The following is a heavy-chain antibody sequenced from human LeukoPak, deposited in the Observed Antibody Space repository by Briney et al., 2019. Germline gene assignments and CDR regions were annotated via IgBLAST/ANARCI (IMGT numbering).Heavy chain of an antibody. J-gene: IGHJ4*02. CDR2: MNPNSGNT. CDR3: ARGRYSYYDSSGYYFDY. V-gene: IGHV1-8*01. CDR1: GYTFTSYD. Sequence: ASVKVSCKASGYTFTSYDINWVRQATGQGLEWMGWMNPNSGNTGCAQKFQGRVTMTRNTSISTAYMELSSLRSEDTAVYYCARGRYSYYDSSGYYFDYWGQGTLVTVSS. D-gene: IGHD3-22*01.